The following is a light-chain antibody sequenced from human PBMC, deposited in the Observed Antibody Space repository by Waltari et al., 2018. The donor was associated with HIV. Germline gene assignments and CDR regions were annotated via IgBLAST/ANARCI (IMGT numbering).Light chain of an antibody. V-gene: IGLV1-40*01. J-gene: IGLJ3*02. CDR1: SSNIGAGSA. Sequence: QSVLTQPPSVSGAPGQRVPISCPGNSSNIGAGSAVHWYQQVPETAPKRLIYGDTNRPSGVPDRFSGSKSGTSASLAITGLQAEDEADYYCQSYDSGLSVVFGGGTKLTVL. CDR3: QSYDSGLSVV. CDR2: GDT.